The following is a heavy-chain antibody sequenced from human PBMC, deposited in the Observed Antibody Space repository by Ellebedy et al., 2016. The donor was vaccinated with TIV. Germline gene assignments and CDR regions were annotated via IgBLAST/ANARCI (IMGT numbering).Heavy chain of an antibody. V-gene: IGHV2-70*11. CDR2: IDWDDDK. CDR3: ARGRYSSGRGYYGMDV. Sequence: SGPTLVKPTQTLTLTCTFSGFSLSTSGVGVGWIRQPPGKALEWLARIDWDDDKYYSTSLKTRLTISKDTSKNQVVLTMTNMDPVDTATYYCARGRYSSGRGYYGMDVWGQGTTVTVSS. J-gene: IGHJ6*02. CDR1: GFSLSTSGVG. D-gene: IGHD6-19*01.